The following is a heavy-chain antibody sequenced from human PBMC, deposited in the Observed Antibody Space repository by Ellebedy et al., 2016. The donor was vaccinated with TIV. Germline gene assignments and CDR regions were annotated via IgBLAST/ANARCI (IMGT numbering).Heavy chain of an antibody. CDR1: GGSISSSSFY. J-gene: IGHJ4*02. D-gene: IGHD2-21*02. Sequence: MPSETLSLTCSVSGGSISSSSFYWGWIRQPPGKGLEWIGNIYYSGTTNYNPSLKSRVTISVDTSNNQFSLKLSSVTAADTAVYYCSRGVTDQNWGQGILVTVSS. V-gene: IGHV4-39*07. CDR2: IYYSGTT. CDR3: SRGVTDQN.